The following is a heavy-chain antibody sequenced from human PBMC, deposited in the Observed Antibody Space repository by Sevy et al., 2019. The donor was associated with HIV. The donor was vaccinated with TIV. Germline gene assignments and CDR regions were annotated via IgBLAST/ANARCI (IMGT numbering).Heavy chain of an antibody. D-gene: IGHD3-22*01. J-gene: IGHJ6*02. Sequence: GGSLRLSCAASRFTFSSYWMSWVRQAPGKGLEWVANINQDGSEKYHLDSVKGRFTISRDNAKNSLYLQMNSLRAEDSSVYFCARVSSMYYDRSYFYAMDVWGQGTTVTVSS. CDR3: ARVSSMYYDRSYFYAMDV. CDR1: RFTFSSYW. CDR2: INQDGSEK. V-gene: IGHV3-7*01.